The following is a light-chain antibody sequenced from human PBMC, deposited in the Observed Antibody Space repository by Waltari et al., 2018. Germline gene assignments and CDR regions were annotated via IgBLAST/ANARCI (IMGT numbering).Light chain of an antibody. CDR1: QSVSSNY. CDR3: QQYGRSPWT. V-gene: IGKV3-20*01. CDR2: DAA. J-gene: IGKJ1*01. Sequence: FVLTQSPGTLSLSPGERVTLSCRASQSVSSNYLAWYQQKPGQAPRLLICDAANRASGIADRFSGSGSGTDFTLTISRLEPEDVAVYYCQQYGRSPWTFGQGTKVEIK.